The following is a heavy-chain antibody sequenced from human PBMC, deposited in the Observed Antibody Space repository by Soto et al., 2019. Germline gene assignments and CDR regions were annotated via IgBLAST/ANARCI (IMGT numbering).Heavy chain of an antibody. CDR1: GASVTSGDFY. D-gene: IGHD3-10*01. CDR2: IYYNETA. CDR3: GALLAGG. J-gene: IGHJ4*02. V-gene: IGHV4-30-4*03. Sequence: QVQLQEPGPRLVSPSETLSLTCTVSGASVTSGDFYWSWIRQPPGQGLEWIGYIYYNETAYYTPSLKSRTAISVDTSKNHFTLTLTSVTAADTAISYWGALLAGGWGQGSLVTVSS.